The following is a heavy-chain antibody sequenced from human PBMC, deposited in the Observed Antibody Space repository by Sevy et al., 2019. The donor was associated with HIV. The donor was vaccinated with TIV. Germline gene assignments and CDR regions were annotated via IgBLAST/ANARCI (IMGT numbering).Heavy chain of an antibody. J-gene: IGHJ5*02. CDR2: TRNKANSYTT. CDR1: GFTFSDHY. V-gene: IGHV3-72*01. D-gene: IGHD1-26*01. Sequence: GGSLRLSCAASGFTFSDHYMDWVRQAPGKGLEWVGRTRNKANSYTTEYAAYVKGRFTISRDDSKNSLYLQMNSLKTEDTAVYYCARERGKLLHWFDPWGHGTLVTVSS. CDR3: ARERGKLLHWFDP.